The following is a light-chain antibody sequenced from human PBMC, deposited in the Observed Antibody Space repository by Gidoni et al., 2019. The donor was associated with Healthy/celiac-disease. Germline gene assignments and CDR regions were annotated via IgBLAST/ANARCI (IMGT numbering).Light chain of an antibody. CDR1: QSVSSY. J-gene: IGKJ5*01. CDR2: DAS. V-gene: IGKV3-11*01. Sequence: EIVLTQSPATLSLSPGERATLSCRASQSVSSYLAWYQHKPGQTPRLLSYDASNRATGIPARFSGSGCGTDFTLSISSLDPEDCAVYFCQQRSNWITFGQGTRLEIK. CDR3: QQRSNWIT.